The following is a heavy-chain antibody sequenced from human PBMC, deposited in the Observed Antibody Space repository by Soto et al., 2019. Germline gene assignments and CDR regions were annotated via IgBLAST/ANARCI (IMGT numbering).Heavy chain of an antibody. Sequence: SETLSLTCSVSGGSISSGDYYWSWIRQPPGKGLEWIGYIYYSGSTYYNPSLKSRVTISVDTTKNQFSLKLSSVTAADTAVYYCARLTAGADSFDIWGQGTMVTVSS. J-gene: IGHJ3*02. V-gene: IGHV4-30-4*01. CDR2: IYYSGST. D-gene: IGHD3-22*01. CDR1: GGSISSGDYY. CDR3: ARLTAGADSFDI.